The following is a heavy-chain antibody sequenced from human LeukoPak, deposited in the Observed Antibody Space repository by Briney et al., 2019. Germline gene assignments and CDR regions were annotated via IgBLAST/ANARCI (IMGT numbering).Heavy chain of an antibody. Sequence: ASVKVSCKASGYTFTSYDACWVRQAPGPGLEWMGWMNPNSGNTGYAQKFQGRVTITTNTSISPAFIEQCTLRALDTALYYFARTIGIPDDAFDIWGQGTMVTVSS. CDR1: GYTFTSYD. CDR2: MNPNSGNT. V-gene: IGHV1-8*01. D-gene: IGHD1-14*01. CDR3: ARTIGIPDDAFDI. J-gene: IGHJ3*02.